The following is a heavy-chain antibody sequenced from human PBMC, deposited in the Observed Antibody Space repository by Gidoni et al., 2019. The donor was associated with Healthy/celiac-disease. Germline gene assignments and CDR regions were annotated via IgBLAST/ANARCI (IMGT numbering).Heavy chain of an antibody. V-gene: IGHV3-30*18. D-gene: IGHD1-26*01. J-gene: IGHJ1*01. Sequence: QVQLVESGGGVAQPGRSLRLSCAAPGFPFRSSGMHWVRQAPGKGLEWVAVISYDGSNKYYADSVKGRFTISRDNSKNTLYLQMNSLRAEDTAVYYCAKESGSYEYFQHWGQGTLVTVSS. CDR3: AKESGSYEYFQH. CDR1: GFPFRSSG. CDR2: ISYDGSNK.